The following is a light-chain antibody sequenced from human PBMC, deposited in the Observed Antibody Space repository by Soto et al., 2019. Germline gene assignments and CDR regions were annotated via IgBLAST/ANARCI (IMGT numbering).Light chain of an antibody. V-gene: IGKV3-20*01. J-gene: IGKJ5*01. CDR3: QQYGSSPLIT. CDR2: GVS. Sequence: EILLTQSPATLSLSPGQRATLSCRASQRLSASDIASYQQKPGQAPKFLIYGVSSRATGIPDRFSGSGSGTGFTLTISRLEPEEFAVYHCQQYGSSPLITFGQGTRLENK. CDR1: QRLSASD.